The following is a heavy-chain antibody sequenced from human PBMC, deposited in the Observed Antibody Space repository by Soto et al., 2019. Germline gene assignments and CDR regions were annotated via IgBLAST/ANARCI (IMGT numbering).Heavy chain of an antibody. V-gene: IGHV3-23*01. CDR3: AKDVGATTYYFDY. Sequence: PGGSLRLSCAASGFTFSSYAMSWVRQAPVKGLEWVSAISGSGGSTYYADSVKGRFTISRDNSKNTLYLQMNSLRAEDTAVYYCAKDVGATTYYFDYWGQGTLVTVSS. D-gene: IGHD1-26*01. CDR1: GFTFSSYA. J-gene: IGHJ4*02. CDR2: ISGSGGST.